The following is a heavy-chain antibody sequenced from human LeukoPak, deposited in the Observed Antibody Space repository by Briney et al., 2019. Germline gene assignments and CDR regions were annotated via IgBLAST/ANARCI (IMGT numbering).Heavy chain of an antibody. CDR3: ARASREGAFDY. Sequence: ASVKVSCKASEYTFTSYYMHWVRQAPGQGLEWMGIINPSGGSTSYAQKFQGRVTMTRDTSTSTVYMELSSLRSEDTAVYYCARASREGAFDYWGQGTLVTVSS. V-gene: IGHV1-46*01. CDR1: EYTFTSYY. D-gene: IGHD1-26*01. CDR2: INPSGGST. J-gene: IGHJ4*02.